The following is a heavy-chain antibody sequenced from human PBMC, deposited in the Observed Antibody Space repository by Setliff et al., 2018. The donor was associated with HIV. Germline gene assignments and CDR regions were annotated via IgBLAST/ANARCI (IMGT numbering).Heavy chain of an antibody. Sequence: GGSLRLSCAVSGFILSEDRMSWVRQAPGKGLEWLGRIKSKRDGGTIDYTAPVKGRFTISRGDSKNTLYLQMNSLKTEDTGVYFCATDNGPSYSMDIWGQGTTVTVSS. J-gene: IGHJ6*02. CDR3: ATDNGPSYSMDI. CDR1: GFILSEDR. CDR2: IKSKRDGGTI. V-gene: IGHV3-15*01. D-gene: IGHD2-21*01.